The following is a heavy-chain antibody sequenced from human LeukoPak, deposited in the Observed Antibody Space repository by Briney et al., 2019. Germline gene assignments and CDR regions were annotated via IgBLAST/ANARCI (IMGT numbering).Heavy chain of an antibody. V-gene: IGHV4-59*01. Sequence: SETLSLTCTVSGGSISSYYWSWIRQPPGKGLEWIGYIYYSGSTNYNPSLKSRVTISVDTSKNQFSLKLSSVTAADTAVYYCSRDQYYYDSSAYLFDYWGQGTLVTVSS. J-gene: IGHJ4*02. CDR3: SRDQYYYDSSAYLFDY. CDR1: GGSISSYY. CDR2: IYYSGST. D-gene: IGHD3-22*01.